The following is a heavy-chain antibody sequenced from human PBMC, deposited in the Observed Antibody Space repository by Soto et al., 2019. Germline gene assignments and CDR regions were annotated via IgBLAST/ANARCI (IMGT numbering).Heavy chain of an antibody. CDR1: GYTFSSYG. J-gene: IGHJ4*02. V-gene: IGHV1-18*01. Sequence: GASVKVSCKASGYTFSSYGINWVRQAPGQGLEWLGWISPYDGNTKYAQILQGRVSMTTDTSTSTAYMELRSLRSDDTAVYNCARHGPPLDYWGQGTPVTVSS. CDR3: ARHGPPLDY. CDR2: ISPYDGNT.